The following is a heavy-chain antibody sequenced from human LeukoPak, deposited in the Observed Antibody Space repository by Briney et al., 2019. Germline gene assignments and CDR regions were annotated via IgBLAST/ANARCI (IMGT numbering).Heavy chain of an antibody. Sequence: ASVKVSCKASGYTFTSYYMHWVRQAPGQGLEWVGLNNPSSGTTSYAQKFQGRVTMARDTSTSTVYMELSSLTSEDAAVYYCARDRGLLYGSSGCLDSWGQGTLVTVSS. CDR3: ARDRGLLYGSSGCLDS. D-gene: IGHD6-19*01. V-gene: IGHV1-46*01. CDR2: NNPSSGTT. CDR1: GYTFTSYY. J-gene: IGHJ4*02.